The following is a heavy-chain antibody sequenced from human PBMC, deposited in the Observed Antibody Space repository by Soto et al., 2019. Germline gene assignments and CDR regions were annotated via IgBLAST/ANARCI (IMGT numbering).Heavy chain of an antibody. J-gene: IGHJ4*02. CDR3: AKDPDELPGGQKYFDY. D-gene: IGHD3-10*01. CDR1: GFTFSSYA. Sequence: GGSLRLSCAASGFTFSSYAMSWVRQAPGKGLEWVSAISGSGGSTYYADSVKGRFTISRDNSKNTLYLQMNSLRAEDTAVYYCAKDPDELPGGQKYFDYWGQGTLVTVSS. CDR2: ISGSGGST. V-gene: IGHV3-23*01.